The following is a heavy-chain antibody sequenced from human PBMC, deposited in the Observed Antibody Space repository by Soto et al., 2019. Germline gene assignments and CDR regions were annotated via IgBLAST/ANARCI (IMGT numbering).Heavy chain of an antibody. Sequence: QVQLQESGPGLVKPSGTLSLTCAISSGSISSSNWWTWVRRPPGKGLEWIGEVYHSGSTNYNPSLKSRVTMSVDKSKNQFSLKLSSVTAADTAVYYCARQITGTTGFDYWGQGTLVTVSS. V-gene: IGHV4-4*02. CDR3: ARQITGTTGFDY. CDR1: SGSISSSNW. J-gene: IGHJ4*02. D-gene: IGHD1-7*01. CDR2: VYHSGST.